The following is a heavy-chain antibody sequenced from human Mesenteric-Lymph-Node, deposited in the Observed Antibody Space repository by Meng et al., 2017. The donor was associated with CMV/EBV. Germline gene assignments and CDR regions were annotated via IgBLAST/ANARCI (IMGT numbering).Heavy chain of an antibody. J-gene: IGHJ3*02. Sequence: GESLKISCAASGFTFSNAWMSWVRQAPGKGLEWVGRIKSKTDGGTTDYAAPVKGRFTISRDDSKNTLYLQMNSLKTEDTAVYYCTTDYHCSSTSCPGYDAFDIWGQGTMVTVSS. V-gene: IGHV3-15*01. CDR3: TTDYHCSSTSCPGYDAFDI. D-gene: IGHD2-2*01. CDR2: IKSKTDGGTT. CDR1: GFTFSNAW.